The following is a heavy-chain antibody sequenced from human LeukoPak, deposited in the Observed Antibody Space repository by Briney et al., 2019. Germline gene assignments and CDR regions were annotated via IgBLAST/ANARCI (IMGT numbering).Heavy chain of an antibody. CDR2: IYHSGST. Sequence: SETLSLTCTVSGYSISSGYYWGWIRQPPGKGLEWIGSIYHSGSTYYNPSLKSRVTISVDTSKNQFSLKLSSVTAADTAVYYCARQTRRYYYGSGSYYTWNWFDPWGQGTLVTVSS. CDR1: GYSISSGYY. CDR3: ARQTRRYYYGSGSYYTWNWFDP. V-gene: IGHV4-38-2*02. J-gene: IGHJ5*02. D-gene: IGHD3-10*01.